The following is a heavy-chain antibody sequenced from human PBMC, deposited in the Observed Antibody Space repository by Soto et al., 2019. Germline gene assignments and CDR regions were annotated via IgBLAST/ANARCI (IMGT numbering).Heavy chain of an antibody. V-gene: IGHV3-23*01. CDR1: GFTFSNYC. CDR3: AIDRRGNFGA. Sequence: EVQLLESGGGLGQPVGSLRLSCAGSGFTFSNYCMSWVRQATGKGLEWVSSSSGSGSRTYCTDSMNGRFTISRDNFNNTLYLQVSSLGDEYTAGEYCAIDRRGNFGAWGQGTLGTGSS. CDR2: SSGSGSRT. D-gene: IGHD2-15*01. J-gene: IGHJ5*02.